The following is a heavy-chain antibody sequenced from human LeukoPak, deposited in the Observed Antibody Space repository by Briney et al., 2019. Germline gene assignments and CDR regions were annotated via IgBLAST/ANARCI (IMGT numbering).Heavy chain of an antibody. J-gene: IGHJ4*02. D-gene: IGHD6-13*01. CDR2: TYHSGNT. CDR1: GDSISTDKW. V-gene: IGHV4-4*02. CDR3: ASYASGYSSSWAYFDY. Sequence: SGTLSLTCTVSGDSISTDKWWNWVRQPPGKGLEWIGETYHSGNTNYNPSLKSRVTISVDTSKNQFSLKLSSVTAADTAVYYCASYASGYSSSWAYFDYWGQGTVVTVSS.